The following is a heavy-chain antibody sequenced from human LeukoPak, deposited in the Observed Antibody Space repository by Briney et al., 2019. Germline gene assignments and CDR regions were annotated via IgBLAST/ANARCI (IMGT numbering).Heavy chain of an antibody. D-gene: IGHD1-26*01. CDR2: IYYSGST. Sequence: SETLSLTCTVSGVSISSSSYFWGWIRQPPGKGLEWMATIYYSGSTYYNPSLKSRVTISADMSKNQFSLKLSSVTAADTAVYYCARGQTIVGATGDFWGQGTLVTVSS. V-gene: IGHV4-39*01. CDR3: ARGQTIVGATGDF. CDR1: GVSISSSSYF. J-gene: IGHJ4*02.